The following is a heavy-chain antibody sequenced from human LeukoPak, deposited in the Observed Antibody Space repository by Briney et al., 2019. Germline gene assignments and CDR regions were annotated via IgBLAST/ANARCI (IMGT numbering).Heavy chain of an antibody. J-gene: IGHJ6*02. CDR3: ASLLTPYHGSGGGGMDV. D-gene: IGHD3-10*01. V-gene: IGHV3-74*01. Sequence: PGGSLRLSCAASGFTFSTHWMYWVRQAPGKELVWVSRISGEGSGTSYADSVKGRFTISRDNAKDTLYLQMTSLRVEDTAVYSCASLLTPYHGSGGGGMDVWGQGTTVTVSS. CDR2: ISGEGSGT. CDR1: GFTFSTHW.